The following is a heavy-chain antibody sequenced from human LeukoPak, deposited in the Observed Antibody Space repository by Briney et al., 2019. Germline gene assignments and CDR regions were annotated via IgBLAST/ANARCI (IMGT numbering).Heavy chain of an antibody. V-gene: IGHV3-23*01. Sequence: SLRXSCAASGFTFSRYAMSWVRQAPGKGLECLSTFANTPHYPPSLHRRFTISRHNSKNTLYLQMNSLRADDTAVYYCANHGVYSGSYSMDVWGQGTTVIVSS. CDR2: FANTP. D-gene: IGHD1-26*01. J-gene: IGHJ6*02. CDR1: GFTFSRYA. CDR3: ANHGVYSGSYSMDV.